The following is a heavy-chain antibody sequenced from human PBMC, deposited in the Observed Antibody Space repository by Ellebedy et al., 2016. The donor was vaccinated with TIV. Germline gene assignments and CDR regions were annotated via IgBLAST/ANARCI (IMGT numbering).Heavy chain of an antibody. J-gene: IGHJ4*02. Sequence: PGGSLRLSCAASGFTFSSYAMSWVRQAPGKGLEWVSTISNTGSRTYYADSVEGRFIISRDNSKNTLDLQMNSLRAEDTAVYYCASDWRMDRGIIKSVSDFWGQGTLVTVSS. CDR1: GFTFSSYA. CDR2: ISNTGSRT. V-gene: IGHV3-23*01. CDR3: ASDWRMDRGIIKSVSDF. D-gene: IGHD3-10*01.